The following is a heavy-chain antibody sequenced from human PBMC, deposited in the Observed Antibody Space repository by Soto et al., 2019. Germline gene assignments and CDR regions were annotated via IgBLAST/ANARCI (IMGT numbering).Heavy chain of an antibody. CDR1: GFTFSSYA. D-gene: IGHD3-10*01. Sequence: EVQLLESGGGLVQPGGSLRLSCAASGFTFSSYAMSWVRQAPGKGLEWVSAISGSGGSTYYADSVKGRFTISRDNSKNPLYLQMNSLRAEDTAVYYCAKDLDYYGSGSYANWFDPWGQGTLVTVSS. V-gene: IGHV3-23*01. CDR3: AKDLDYYGSGSYANWFDP. CDR2: ISGSGGST. J-gene: IGHJ5*02.